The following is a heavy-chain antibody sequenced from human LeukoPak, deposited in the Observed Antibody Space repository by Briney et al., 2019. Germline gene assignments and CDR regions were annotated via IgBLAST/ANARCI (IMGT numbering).Heavy chain of an antibody. V-gene: IGHV3-11*01. CDR1: GFTFSDYY. CDR3: ARAGQSDY. CDR2: ISGGSRTI. J-gene: IGHJ4*02. Sequence: PGGSLRLSCAASGFTFSDYYMNWTRQAPGKGLEWVSSISGGSRTINYADSVKGRFTTSRDNAKNSLFLQVNSLRAEGTAVYYCARAGQSDYWGQGTLVTVSS.